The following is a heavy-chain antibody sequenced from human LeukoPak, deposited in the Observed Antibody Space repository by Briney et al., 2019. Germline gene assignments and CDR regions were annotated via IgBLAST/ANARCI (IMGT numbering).Heavy chain of an antibody. CDR1: GGSISSYY. CDR3: ARDSGRRFDY. Sequence: SETLSLTCTVSGGSISSYYWSWIRQPPGKGLEGIGYIHYSGSTNYNPSLKSRVTISVDTSKNQFSLKVSSVTAAETAVYYCARDSGRRFDYWGQGTLVTVSS. CDR2: IHYSGST. J-gene: IGHJ4*02. D-gene: IGHD6-19*01. V-gene: IGHV4-59*01.